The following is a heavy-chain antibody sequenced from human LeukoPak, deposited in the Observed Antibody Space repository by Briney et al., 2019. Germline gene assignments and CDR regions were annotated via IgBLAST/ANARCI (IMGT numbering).Heavy chain of an antibody. CDR3: ARDSGYGGMSTDAFDI. D-gene: IGHD3-10*01. CDR2: IKQDGSEK. J-gene: IGHJ3*02. CDR1: GFTFSSYW. Sequence: GGSLRLSCAASGFTFSSYWMSWVRQAPGKGLEWVANIKQDGSEKYYVDSVKGRFTTSRDNAKNSLYLQMNSLRAEDTAVYYCARDSGYGGMSTDAFDIWGQGTMVTVSS. V-gene: IGHV3-7*01.